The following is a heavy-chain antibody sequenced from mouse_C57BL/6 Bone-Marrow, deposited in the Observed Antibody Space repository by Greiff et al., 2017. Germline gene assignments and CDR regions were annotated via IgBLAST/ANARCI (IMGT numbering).Heavy chain of an antibody. J-gene: IGHJ2*01. CDR1: GYTFTTYP. Sequence: LVESGAELVKPGASVKMSCKASGYTFTTYPIEWMKQNHGKSLEWIGNFHPYNDDTKYNEKFKGKATLPVEKSSNTVCLELRRLSSDDSAVYYGARSSTFFYYFDYWGQGTTLTVSS. CDR2: FHPYNDDT. V-gene: IGHV1-47*01. D-gene: IGHD5-1*01. CDR3: ARSSTFFYYFDY.